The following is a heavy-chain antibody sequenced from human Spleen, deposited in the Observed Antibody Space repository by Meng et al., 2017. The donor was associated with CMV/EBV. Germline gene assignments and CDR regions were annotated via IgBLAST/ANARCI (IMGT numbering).Heavy chain of an antibody. V-gene: IGHV3-7*01. D-gene: IGHD1-26*01. J-gene: IGHJ4*02. CDR1: GFTFTGYW. CDR3: AREGGSNDY. Sequence: ESLKISCAASGFTFTGYWMSWVRQAPGKGLEWVANIKKDGSEQFYADSVRGRFTVSRDNAKNALYLQMNSLRADDTAVYYCAREGGSNDYWGQGTLVTVSS. CDR2: IKKDGSEQ.